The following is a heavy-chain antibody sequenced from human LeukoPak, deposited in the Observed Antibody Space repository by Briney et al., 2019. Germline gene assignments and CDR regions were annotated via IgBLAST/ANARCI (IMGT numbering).Heavy chain of an antibody. J-gene: IGHJ3*02. D-gene: IGHD3-16*01. CDR2: IYYSGST. V-gene: IGHV4-31*11. CDR3: ARGRRLGAFDI. Sequence: LRLSCAASGFMFSSYAMNWIRQHPGKGLEWIGYIYYSGSTYYNPSLKSRVTISVDTSKNQFSLKLSSVTAADTAVYYCARGRRLGAFDIWGQGTMVTVSS. CDR1: GFMFSSYA.